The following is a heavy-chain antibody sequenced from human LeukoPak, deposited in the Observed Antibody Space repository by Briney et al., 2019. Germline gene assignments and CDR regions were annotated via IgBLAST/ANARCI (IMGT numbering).Heavy chain of an antibody. V-gene: IGHV3-30*03. Sequence: GGSLRLSCAASGFTFSNYGMHWVRQAPGKGLEWVTLTYDGSNKYYADSVKGRFTISRDNSKNTLYLQMNSLRAEDTAVYYCAREGGTYSYVDYWGQGTLVTVSS. D-gene: IGHD5-18*01. CDR3: AREGGTYSYVDY. J-gene: IGHJ4*02. CDR2: TYDGSNK. CDR1: GFTFSNYG.